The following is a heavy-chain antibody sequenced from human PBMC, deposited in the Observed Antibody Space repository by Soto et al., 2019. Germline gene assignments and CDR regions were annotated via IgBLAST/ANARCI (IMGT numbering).Heavy chain of an antibody. CDR3: ARGDGSHMYAFDI. D-gene: IGHD1-26*01. CDR1: GGTFSSYA. V-gene: IGHV1-69*13. J-gene: IGHJ3*02. Sequence: SVKVSCKASGGTFSSYAISWVRQAPGQGLEWMGGIIPTFGTANYAQKFQGRVTITADESTSTAYMELSSLRSEDTAVYYCARGDGSHMYAFDIWGQGTMVTVSS. CDR2: IIPTFGTA.